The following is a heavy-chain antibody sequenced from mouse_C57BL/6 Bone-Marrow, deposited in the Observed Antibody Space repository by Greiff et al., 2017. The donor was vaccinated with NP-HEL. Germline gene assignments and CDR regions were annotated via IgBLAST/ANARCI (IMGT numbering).Heavy chain of an antibody. Sequence: DVMLVESGGGLVKPGGSLKLSCAASGFTFSDYGMHWVRQAPEKGLEWVAYISSGSSTIYYADTVKGRFTISRDNAKNTLFLQMTSLRSEDTAMYYCARGGSSPHYYFDYWGQGTTLTVSS. D-gene: IGHD1-1*01. V-gene: IGHV5-17*01. J-gene: IGHJ2*01. CDR2: ISSGSSTI. CDR1: GFTFSDYG. CDR3: ARGGSSPHYYFDY.